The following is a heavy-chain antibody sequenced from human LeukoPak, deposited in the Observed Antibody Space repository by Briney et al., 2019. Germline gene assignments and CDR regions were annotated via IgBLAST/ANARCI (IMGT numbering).Heavy chain of an antibody. CDR2: IYYSGST. J-gene: IGHJ4*02. Sequence: SETLSLTCTVSGASLSSSSYYWGWIRQSPGKGLEWIGSIYYSGSTYCNPSLKSRVTISVDTSTNQLSLKLSSVTAADTAMYYCARHRARGWALLSYWGQGTQVTVSS. CDR1: GASLSSSSYY. V-gene: IGHV4-39*01. CDR3: ARHRARGWALLSY. D-gene: IGHD1-26*01.